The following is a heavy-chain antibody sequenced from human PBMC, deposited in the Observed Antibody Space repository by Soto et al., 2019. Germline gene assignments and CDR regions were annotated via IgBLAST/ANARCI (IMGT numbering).Heavy chain of an antibody. CDR3: ARGITQGFDY. CDR2: MSPSSGNT. CDR1: GYNFNTYD. V-gene: IGHV1-8*02. J-gene: IGHJ4*02. Sequence: QVPLVQSGAEVEKPGASVKVSCQASGYNFNTYDINWVRQATGQGLEWMGWMSPSSGNTAYSQKFQGRVTMTSDTSVSTAYMELNGLTSDDTAVYYCARGITQGFDYWGQGTPVTVSS. D-gene: IGHD1-20*01.